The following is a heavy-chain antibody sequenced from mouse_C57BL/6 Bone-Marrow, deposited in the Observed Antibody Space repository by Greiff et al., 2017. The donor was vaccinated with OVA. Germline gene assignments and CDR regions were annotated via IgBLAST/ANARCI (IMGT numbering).Heavy chain of an antibody. CDR3: ARSPHFYGSSYDAMDY. J-gene: IGHJ4*01. Sequence: QVQLKQSGPELVRPGVSVKISCKGSGYTFTDYAMHWVKQSHAKSLEWIGVISTYYGDASYNQKFKDKATMTVDKSSSTAYMELARLTSEDSAGYYCARSPHFYGSSYDAMDYWGQGTSVTVSS. V-gene: IGHV1-67*01. D-gene: IGHD1-1*01. CDR1: GYTFTDYA. CDR2: ISTYYGDA.